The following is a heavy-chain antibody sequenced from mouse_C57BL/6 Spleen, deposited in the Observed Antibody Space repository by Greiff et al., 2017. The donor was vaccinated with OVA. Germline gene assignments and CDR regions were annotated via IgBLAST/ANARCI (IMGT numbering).Heavy chain of an antibody. CDR2: IDPNSGGT. CDR3: APSITTVVDYAMDY. CDR1: GYTFTSYW. J-gene: IGHJ4*01. D-gene: IGHD1-1*01. Sequence: VQLQQPGAELVKPGASVKLSCKASGYTFTSYWMHWVKQRPGRGLEWIGRIDPNSGGTKYNEKFKSKATLTVDKPSSTAYMQLSSLTSEDSAVYYCAPSITTVVDYAMDYWGQGTSVTVSS. V-gene: IGHV1-72*01.